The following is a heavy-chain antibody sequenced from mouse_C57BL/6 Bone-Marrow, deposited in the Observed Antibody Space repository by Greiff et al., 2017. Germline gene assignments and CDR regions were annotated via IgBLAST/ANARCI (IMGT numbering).Heavy chain of an antibody. CDR2: ILPGSGST. D-gene: IGHD1-1*01. Sequence: QVTLKESGAELMKPGASVKLSCKATGYTFTGYWIEWVKQRPGHGLEWIGEILPGSGSTNYNEKFKGKATFTADTSSNPAYMQLSSLTTEDSAIYYCASEGGYYGSSWPYWGQGTLVTVSA. V-gene: IGHV1-9*01. CDR3: ASEGGYYGSSWPY. CDR1: GYTFTGYW. J-gene: IGHJ3*01.